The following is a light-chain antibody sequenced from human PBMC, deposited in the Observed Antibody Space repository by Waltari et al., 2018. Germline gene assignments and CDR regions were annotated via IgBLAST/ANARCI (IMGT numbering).Light chain of an antibody. CDR1: RSNIGLTY. Sequence: QSLLTQSPSMSGAPGPRVTISCSGSRSNIGLTYVFWYQQVPGAAPRLLIWRNDGLPSGFPDRLSASKAGASAALTISRLRSEDEAAYYCAGWDDSLSRWVVGGGTTLTVL. CDR2: RND. V-gene: IGLV1-47*01. CDR3: AGWDDSLSRWV. J-gene: IGLJ3*02.